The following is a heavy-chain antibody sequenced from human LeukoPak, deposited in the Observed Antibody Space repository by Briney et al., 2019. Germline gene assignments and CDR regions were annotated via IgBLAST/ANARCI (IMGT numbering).Heavy chain of an antibody. CDR3: AKDFLSGYSSGWAPDY. D-gene: IGHD6-19*01. CDR2: IRYDGSNK. V-gene: IGHV3-30*02. J-gene: IGHJ4*02. CDR1: GFTFSSYG. Sequence: GGSLRLSCAASGFTFSSYGMHWVRQAPGKGLEWVALIRYDGSNKYYADSVKGRFTISRDNSKNTLYLQMNSLRAEDTAVYYCAKDFLSGYSSGWAPDYWGQGTLVTVSS.